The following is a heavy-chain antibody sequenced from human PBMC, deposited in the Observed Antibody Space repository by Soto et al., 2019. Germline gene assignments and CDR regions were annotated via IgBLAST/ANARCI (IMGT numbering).Heavy chain of an antibody. CDR2: IKSGGNT. V-gene: IGHV3-66*01. Sequence: GGSLRLSCAASGFTVSTDWMYWVRQAPGKGLEWVSLIKSGGNTYYADSVEGRFTISRDNSKNTVYLQMNSLRAEDTAIYYCVRENYYYGMDVWGQGTTVTVSS. CDR1: GFTVSTDW. CDR3: VRENYYYGMDV. J-gene: IGHJ6*02.